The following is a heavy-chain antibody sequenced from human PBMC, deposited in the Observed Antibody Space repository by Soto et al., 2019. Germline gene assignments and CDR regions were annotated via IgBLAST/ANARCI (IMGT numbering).Heavy chain of an antibody. V-gene: IGHV1-69*02. CDR2: IILFQNRT. Sequence: QVQLVQSGAEVKRPGSSVKVSCKASGGTFSNYIISWVRQAPGQGLEWMGKIILFQNRTDYARNFQGRVNITADKSTSTAYMELSSLRSADTAVYYCANLVVTISIYQYYYGMDVWGQGTTVTVSS. D-gene: IGHD3-3*02. J-gene: IGHJ6*02. CDR1: GGTFSNYI. CDR3: ANLVVTISIYQYYYGMDV.